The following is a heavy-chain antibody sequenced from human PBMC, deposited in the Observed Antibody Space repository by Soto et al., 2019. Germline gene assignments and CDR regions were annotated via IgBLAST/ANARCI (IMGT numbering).Heavy chain of an antibody. CDR1: GFTFSSYA. J-gene: IGHJ5*02. Sequence: QPGRSLRLSCAASGFTFSSYAMSWVRQAPGKGLEWVSAISGSGGSTYYADSVKGRFTISRDNSKNTLYLQMNSLRAEDTAVYYCAKDSSGYPNHGFDPWGQGTLVTVSS. D-gene: IGHD3-22*01. V-gene: IGHV3-23*01. CDR2: ISGSGGST. CDR3: AKDSSGYPNHGFDP.